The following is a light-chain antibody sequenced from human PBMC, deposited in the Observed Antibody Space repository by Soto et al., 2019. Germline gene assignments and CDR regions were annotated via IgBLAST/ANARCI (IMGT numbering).Light chain of an antibody. Sequence: ETVLTQSPATLSLSPGERATLSCRATQSVDTKLVWYQQRPGQAPRLLIYDASNRATGIPARFSGSGSGTDFTLTISSLEPEDSAVYYCQQRSNWPPLTFGGGTKVEI. CDR3: QQRSNWPPLT. V-gene: IGKV3-11*01. J-gene: IGKJ4*01. CDR1: QSVDTK. CDR2: DAS.